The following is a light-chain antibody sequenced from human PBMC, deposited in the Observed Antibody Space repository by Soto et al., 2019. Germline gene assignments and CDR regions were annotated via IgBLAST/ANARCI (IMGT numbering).Light chain of an antibody. CDR2: TAS. V-gene: IGKV1-9*01. CDR1: QGFSSY. Sequence: DIQLTQSPSFLSASVGDRVTITCRASQGFSSYLAWYQQKPGKAPKLLIYTASTLQSGVPSRFSGSGSGTEFTLTISSLQPEDFATYYCQQLNSYPTTFGQGTRLEIK. J-gene: IGKJ5*01. CDR3: QQLNSYPTT.